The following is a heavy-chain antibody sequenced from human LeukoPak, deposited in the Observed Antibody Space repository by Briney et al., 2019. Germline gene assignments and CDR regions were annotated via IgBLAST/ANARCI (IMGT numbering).Heavy chain of an antibody. Sequence: ASGKVSCKASGYTFTSYGISWGRQAPGQGLEWMGWISAYNGNTNHAQKLQGRVTMTTDTSTSTAYMELRSLRSDDTAVYNCARDSQQLVRDFDYWGQGTLVTVSS. D-gene: IGHD6-13*01. V-gene: IGHV1-18*01. CDR2: ISAYNGNT. CDR3: ARDSQQLVRDFDY. J-gene: IGHJ4*02. CDR1: GYTFTSYG.